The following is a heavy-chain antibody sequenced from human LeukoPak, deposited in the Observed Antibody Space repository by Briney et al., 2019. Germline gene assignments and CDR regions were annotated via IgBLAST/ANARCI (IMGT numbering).Heavy chain of an antibody. CDR3: ARGVLPAAMRGVGDAFDI. D-gene: IGHD2-2*01. CDR2: IRYDGSNK. Sequence: PGGSLRLSCAASGFTFSSYGMHWVRQAPGKGLEWVAFIRYDGSNKYYADSVKGRFTISRDNSKNTLYLQMNSLRDDDTAVYYCARGVLPAAMRGVGDAFDIWGQGTMVTVSS. CDR1: GFTFSSYG. J-gene: IGHJ3*02. V-gene: IGHV3-30*02.